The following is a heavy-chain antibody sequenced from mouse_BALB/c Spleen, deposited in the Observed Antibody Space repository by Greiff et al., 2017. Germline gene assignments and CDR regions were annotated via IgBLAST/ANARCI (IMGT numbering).Heavy chain of an antibody. V-gene: IGHV1-14*01. Sequence: EVKLQESGPELVKPGASVKMSCKASGYTFTSYVMHWVKQKPGQGLEWIGYINPYNDGTKYNEKFKGKATLTSDKSSSTAYMELSSLTSEDSAVYYCAVTVVARRYYFDYWGQGTTLTVSS. J-gene: IGHJ2*01. CDR2: INPYNDGT. CDR3: AVTVVARRYYFDY. D-gene: IGHD1-1*01. CDR1: GYTFTSYV.